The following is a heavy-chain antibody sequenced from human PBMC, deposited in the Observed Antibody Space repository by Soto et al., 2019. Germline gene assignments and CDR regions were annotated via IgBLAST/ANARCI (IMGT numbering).Heavy chain of an antibody. J-gene: IGHJ5*02. Sequence: QVQLVQSGAEVQEPGASVTVSCRASGYIFTSYAISWVRQAPGQGLEWMGWITAYNGNTNYAQNLQDRVSMTTDRSTTTAYMELRSLRSDDTAVYYCARGGLGSTSAWFDPWGQGTLDTVSS. CDR1: GYIFTSYA. D-gene: IGHD2-2*01. CDR3: ARGGLGSTSAWFDP. V-gene: IGHV1-18*01. CDR2: ITAYNGNT.